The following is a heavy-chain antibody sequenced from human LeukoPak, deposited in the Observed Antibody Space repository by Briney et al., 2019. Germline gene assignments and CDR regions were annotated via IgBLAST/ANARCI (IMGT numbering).Heavy chain of an antibody. J-gene: IGHJ4*02. D-gene: IGHD5-18*01. V-gene: IGHV4-30-2*01. CDR2: IHQSGDT. CDR3: ARDTRINGYNNGLDY. CDR1: GDSITTGGYY. Sequence: SGTLSLTCTVSGDSITTGGYYWSWFRQPPGKGLEWLGYIHQSGDTYSNPSLRSRVTISADRSNNQFSLRVSSVTAADTAVYYCARDTRINGYNNGLDYWGQGTLVTVSS.